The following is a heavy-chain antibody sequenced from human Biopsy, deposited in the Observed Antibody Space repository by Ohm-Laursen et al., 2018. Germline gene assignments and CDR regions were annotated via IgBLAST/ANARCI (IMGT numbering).Heavy chain of an antibody. V-gene: IGHV3-11*01. Sequence: GSLRLSCAASGFSFSDYHMRWIRQAPGRGLEWVSYISGGGTIYYGDSMKGRVTISRDNAKNSLYLQMHSLRAEDTAVYYCARDTRWSPYSINVWDQGTTVTVSS. CDR1: GFSFSDYH. J-gene: IGHJ6*02. D-gene: IGHD4-23*01. CDR3: ARDTRWSPYSINV. CDR2: ISGGGTI.